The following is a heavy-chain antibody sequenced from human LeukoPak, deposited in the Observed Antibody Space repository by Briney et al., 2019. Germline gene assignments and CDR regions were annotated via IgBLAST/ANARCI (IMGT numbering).Heavy chain of an antibody. J-gene: IGHJ5*02. V-gene: IGHV1-2*06. CDR1: GYTFTCYY. Sequence: GASVKVSCKASGYTFTCYYMHWVRQAPGQGLEWMGRINPNSGGTNYAQKFQGRVTMTRDTSISTAYMELSRLRSDDTAVYYCARAYIVGARRWFDPWGQGTLVTDSS. CDR3: ARAYIVGARRWFDP. CDR2: INPNSGGT. D-gene: IGHD1-26*01.